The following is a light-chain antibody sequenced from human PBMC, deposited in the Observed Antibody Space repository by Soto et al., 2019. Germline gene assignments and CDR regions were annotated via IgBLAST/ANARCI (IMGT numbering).Light chain of an antibody. CDR2: GAS. CDR3: LQYGTFPRT. Sequence: EIVMTHSQATLSVSPCERVALSFSASQSVSSSYLAWYQQNAGQAPRLLIYGASSRATGIPDRFSGSGSGTDFTLTISRLEPEDFAVYYCLQYGTFPRTFGQGTKVDI. J-gene: IGKJ1*01. CDR1: QSVSSSY. V-gene: IGKV3-20*01.